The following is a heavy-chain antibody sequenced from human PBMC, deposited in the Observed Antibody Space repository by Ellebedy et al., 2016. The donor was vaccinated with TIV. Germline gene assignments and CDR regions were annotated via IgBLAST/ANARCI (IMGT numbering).Heavy chain of an antibody. D-gene: IGHD4-17*01. CDR3: ARGYGLLYYFDY. J-gene: IGHJ4*02. CDR2: MNPNSGNT. V-gene: IGHV1-8*01. CDR1: GYTFTSYD. Sequence: ASVKVSCXASGYTFTSYDINWVRQATGQGLEWMGWMNPNSGNTGYAQKFQGRVTMTRNTSISTAYMELSSLRSEDTAVYYCARGYGLLYYFDYWGQGTLVTVSS.